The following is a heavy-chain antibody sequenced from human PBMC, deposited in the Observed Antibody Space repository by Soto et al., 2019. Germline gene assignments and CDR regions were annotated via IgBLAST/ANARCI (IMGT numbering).Heavy chain of an antibody. CDR2: IYYSGSI. D-gene: IGHD6-13*01. Sequence: PSETLSLTCTVSGDSISSGGYCWSWIRQHPGKGLEWIGYIYYSGSIYYNPSLKSRVTISVDTSKNQFSLKLSSVTAACTAVYYCARGISSSWYFYFDYWGQGTLVTVSS. CDR3: ARGISSSWYFYFDY. CDR1: GDSISSGGYC. J-gene: IGHJ4*02. V-gene: IGHV4-31*03.